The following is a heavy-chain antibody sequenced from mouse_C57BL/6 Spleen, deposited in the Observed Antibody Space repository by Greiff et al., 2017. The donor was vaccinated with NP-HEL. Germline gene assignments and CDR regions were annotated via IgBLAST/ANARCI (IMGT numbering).Heavy chain of an antibody. CDR2: ISNGGGST. CDR1: GFTFSDYY. J-gene: IGHJ4*01. Sequence: EVKLMESGGGLVQPGGSLKLSCAASGFTFSDYYMYWVRQTPEKRLEWVAYISNGGGSTYYPDTVKGRFTISRDNAKNTLYLQMSRLKSEDTAMYYCARQGGSSYAMDYWGQGTSVTVSS. CDR3: ARQGGSSYAMDY. D-gene: IGHD1-1*01. V-gene: IGHV5-12*01.